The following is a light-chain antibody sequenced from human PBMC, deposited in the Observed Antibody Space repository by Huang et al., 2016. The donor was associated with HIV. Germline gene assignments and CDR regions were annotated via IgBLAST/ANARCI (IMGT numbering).Light chain of an antibody. J-gene: IGKJ2*01. V-gene: IGKV3-15*01. CDR3: QQYNKWPPYT. Sequence: EIVMTQSPATLSVSPGERATLSCRASQSVSSNLAWYQQKPGQAPRLLIYGASTRATCSPARFSGSGSGTEFTLTISSLQSEDFAVYYCQQYNKWPPYTFGQGTKLEIK. CDR1: QSVSSN. CDR2: GAS.